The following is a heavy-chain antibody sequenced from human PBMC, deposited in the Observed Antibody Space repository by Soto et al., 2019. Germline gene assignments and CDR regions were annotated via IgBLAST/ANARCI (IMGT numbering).Heavy chain of an antibody. CDR2: IYYSGST. V-gene: IGHV4-39*01. CDR3: ARQGRWFGELLKGYSYSGMAV. D-gene: IGHD3-10*01. J-gene: IGHJ6*02. Sequence: SETLSLTCTVSGGSISSSSYYWGWIRQPPGKGLEWIGSIYYSGSTYYNPSLKSRVTISVDTSKNQFSLKLSSVTAADTAVYCCARQGRWFGELLKGYSYSGMAVWGQGTTVPVSS. CDR1: GGSISSSSYY.